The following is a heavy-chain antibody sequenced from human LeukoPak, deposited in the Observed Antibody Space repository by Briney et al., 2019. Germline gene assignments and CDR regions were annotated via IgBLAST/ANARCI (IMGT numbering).Heavy chain of an antibody. CDR1: GFTFSSHW. J-gene: IGHJ5*02. CDR2: IKQDGSET. V-gene: IGHV3-7*05. CDR3: ARDNRVRGVITEVWFDP. D-gene: IGHD3-10*01. Sequence: GGSLRLSCAASGFTFSSHWMYWVRQAPGKGLEWVANIKQDGSETFYVDSVKGRFTISRDNAKNSLYLQMNSLRAEDTAVYYCARDNRVRGVITEVWFDPWGQGTLVTVSS.